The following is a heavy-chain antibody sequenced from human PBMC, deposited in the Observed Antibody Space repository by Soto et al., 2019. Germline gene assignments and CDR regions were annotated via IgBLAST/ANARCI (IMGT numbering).Heavy chain of an antibody. CDR3: ARVGREDYDFWSGYYRNYYYYGMDA. Sequence: QVQLQESGPGLVKPSQTLSLTCTVSGGSISSGDYYWSWIRQPPGKGLEWIGYIYYSGSTYYNPSLKSRVTISVDTSKNQFSLKLSSVTAADTAVYYCARVGREDYDFWSGYYRNYYYYGMDAWGQGTTVTVSS. CDR1: GGSISSGDYY. CDR2: IYYSGST. V-gene: IGHV4-30-4*01. D-gene: IGHD3-3*01. J-gene: IGHJ6*02.